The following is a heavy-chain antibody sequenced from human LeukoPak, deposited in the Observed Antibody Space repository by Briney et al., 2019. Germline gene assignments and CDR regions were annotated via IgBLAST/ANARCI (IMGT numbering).Heavy chain of an antibody. CDR2: IFPRNGST. CDR1: AYTFTSNY. Sequence: ASVKVSCKASAYTFTSNYIHWVRQAPVQGLEGMGMIFPRNGSTSYAQKFQGRVTVTRDTSTSTVHMELSGLRSEDTAVYYCARYQEGSAYWGQGSLVTVSS. CDR3: ARYQEGSAY. J-gene: IGHJ4*02. V-gene: IGHV1-46*01.